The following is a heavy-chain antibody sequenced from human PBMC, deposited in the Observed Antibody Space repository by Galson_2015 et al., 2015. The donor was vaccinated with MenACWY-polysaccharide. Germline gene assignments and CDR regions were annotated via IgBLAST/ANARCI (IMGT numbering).Heavy chain of an antibody. CDR2: IKQDGSEN. J-gene: IGHJ5*02. CDR3: ARGQKTLGP. V-gene: IGHV3-7*04. Sequence: SLRLSCAASGFTFSGYWMSWVRPAPGKGLGWVANIKQDGSENYYVDSVKGRITISRDNAKNSLYLQMNSLRAEDTAVYYCARGQKTLGPWGQGTLVTVSS. CDR1: GFTFSGYW.